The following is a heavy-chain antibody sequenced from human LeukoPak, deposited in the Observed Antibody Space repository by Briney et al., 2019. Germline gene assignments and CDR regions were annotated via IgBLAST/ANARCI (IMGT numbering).Heavy chain of an antibody. CDR2: INHSGRT. J-gene: IGHJ4*02. Sequence: SETLSLTCAVYGGSFSGYYWSWIRQPPGKGLEWIGEINHSGRTNYNPSLKSRVTISVDTSKNQFSLKLSSVTAADTAVYYCARPYSGYLDYWGQGTLVTVSS. CDR3: ARPYSGYLDY. V-gene: IGHV4-34*01. CDR1: GGSFSGYY. D-gene: IGHD1-26*01.